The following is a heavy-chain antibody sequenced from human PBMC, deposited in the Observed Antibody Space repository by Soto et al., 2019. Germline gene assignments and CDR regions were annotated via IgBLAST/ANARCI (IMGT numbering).Heavy chain of an antibody. CDR3: ARSSVDYGDYVDYYYYYMDV. V-gene: IGHV3-53*04. CDR2: IYSGGST. J-gene: IGHJ6*03. D-gene: IGHD4-17*01. CDR1: GFTVSSNY. Sequence: GGSLRLSCAASGFTVSSNYMSWVRQAPGKGLEWVSVIYSGGSTYYADSVKGRFTISRHNSKNTLYLQMNSLRAEDTAVYYCARSSVDYGDYVDYYYYYMDVWGKGTTVTVSS.